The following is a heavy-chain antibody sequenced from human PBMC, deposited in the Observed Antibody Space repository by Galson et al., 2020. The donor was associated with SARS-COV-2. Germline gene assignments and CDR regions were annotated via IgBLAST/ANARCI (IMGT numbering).Heavy chain of an antibody. CDR3: ARPLPYYDSSCFYY. J-gene: IGHJ4*02. CDR2: INPNSGGT. Sequence: ASVKVSCKAAGYTFSGYYLHWVRQAPGQGLEWMGWINPNSGGTNYAQKFQGRVTMTRDTSISTAYMELSSLRSDDTAVYYCARPLPYYDSSCFYYWGQGSLVTVSS. CDR1: GYTFSGYY. V-gene: IGHV1-2*02. D-gene: IGHD3-22*01.